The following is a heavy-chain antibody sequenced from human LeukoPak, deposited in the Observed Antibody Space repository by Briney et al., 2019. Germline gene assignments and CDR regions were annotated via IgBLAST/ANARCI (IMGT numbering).Heavy chain of an antibody. J-gene: IGHJ4*02. Sequence: PSETLSLTCAVSGGSIRSDNWWSWVRQPPGKGLEWIGEIYHSESTNYNPSLKGRVTISIDKSRNQFSLKLTSVTAADTAVYYCAREMATQVYFDYWGQGTLVTVSS. CDR3: AREMATQVYFDY. CDR1: GGSIRSDNW. CDR2: IYHSEST. D-gene: IGHD5-24*01. V-gene: IGHV4-4*02.